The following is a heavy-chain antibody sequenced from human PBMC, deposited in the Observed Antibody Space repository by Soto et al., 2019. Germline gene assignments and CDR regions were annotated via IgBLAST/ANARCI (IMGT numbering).Heavy chain of an antibody. CDR1: GGSISSSSYY. Sequence: SETLSLTCTVSGGSISSSSYYWGWIRQPPVKGLEWIGSIYYSGSTYYKTSLKSRVTISVETSKNQFSLKLSSVTAADTAVYYCARQMGQLWPPNYFDYWGQGTPVTVSS. CDR2: IYYSGST. V-gene: IGHV4-39*01. CDR3: ARQMGQLWPPNYFDY. D-gene: IGHD5-18*01. J-gene: IGHJ4*02.